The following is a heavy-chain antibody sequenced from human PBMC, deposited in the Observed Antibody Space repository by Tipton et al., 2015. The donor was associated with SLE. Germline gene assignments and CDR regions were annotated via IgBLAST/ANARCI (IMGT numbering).Heavy chain of an antibody. CDR3: ARDSRSTYYDFWSGYYHVDY. J-gene: IGHJ4*02. D-gene: IGHD3-3*01. V-gene: IGHV4-59*11. CDR1: GCSISSHY. Sequence: TLSLTCTVSGCSISSHYWSWIRQPPGKGLEWIGYIYYSGSTNYNPSLKSRVTISVDTSKNQFSLKLSSVTAADTAVYYCARDSRSTYYDFWSGYYHVDYWGQGTLVTVSS. CDR2: IYYSGST.